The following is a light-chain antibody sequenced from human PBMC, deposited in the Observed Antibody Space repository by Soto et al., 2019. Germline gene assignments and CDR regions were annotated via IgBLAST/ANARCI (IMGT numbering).Light chain of an antibody. CDR3: QQDGSSPPIT. Sequence: EIVLTQSPGTLSLSPGERATLSCRASHSVSSSYLAWYQQKPGQAPRLLIYGASSRATGIPDRFSGSGSGTDFTLPISRLEPEDFAVYYCQQDGSSPPITFGQGTRLEIK. V-gene: IGKV3-20*01. CDR2: GAS. J-gene: IGKJ5*01. CDR1: HSVSSSY.